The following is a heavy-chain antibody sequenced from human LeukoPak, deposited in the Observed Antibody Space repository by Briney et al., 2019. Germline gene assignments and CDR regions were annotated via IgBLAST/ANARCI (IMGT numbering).Heavy chain of an antibody. CDR1: GGTFSSYA. D-gene: IGHD6-13*01. V-gene: IGHV1-69*05. CDR3: ARGQQLARDYYYYYMDV. CDR2: IIPIFGTA. J-gene: IGHJ6*03. Sequence: SVKVSCKASGGTFSSYAISWVRQAPGQGLEWMGGIIPIFGTANYAQKFQGRVTITTDESTSTAYMELSSLRSEDTAVYYCARGQQLARDYYYYYMDVWGKGTTVTVSS.